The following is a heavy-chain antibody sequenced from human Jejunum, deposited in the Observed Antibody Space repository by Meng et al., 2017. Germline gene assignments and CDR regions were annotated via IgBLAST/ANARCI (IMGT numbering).Heavy chain of an antibody. V-gene: IGHV6-1*02. D-gene: IGHD3-10*02. J-gene: IGHJ4*02. CDR1: GDSVLSNSAA. CDR3: ARDWGDVRGGFDF. CDR2: TYYRSKYYN. Sequence: QVSLRHYGPGRVKPSQTPPLPCAISGDSVLSNSAAWSWIRQSPSRGLEWLGRTYYRSKYYNDYALSVKSRITINPDTSKNQFSLQLNSVTPEDTAIYYCARDWGDVRGGFDFWGQGTLVTVSS.